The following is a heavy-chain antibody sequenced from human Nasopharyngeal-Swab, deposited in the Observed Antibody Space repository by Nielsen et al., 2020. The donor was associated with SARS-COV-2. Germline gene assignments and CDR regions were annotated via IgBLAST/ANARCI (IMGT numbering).Heavy chain of an antibody. Sequence: GGSLRLSCVASGFTFSDYTMSWVRQSPGKGLEWVSLISPSGGATYFADSVKGRFTVSRDNSRNTLYLQMNSLRVEDTAVYYCARYDDYYDSSGYAYWGQGTLVTVSS. CDR3: ARYDDYYDSSGYAY. J-gene: IGHJ4*02. CDR2: ISPSGGAT. V-gene: IGHV3-23*01. D-gene: IGHD3-22*01. CDR1: GFTFSDYT.